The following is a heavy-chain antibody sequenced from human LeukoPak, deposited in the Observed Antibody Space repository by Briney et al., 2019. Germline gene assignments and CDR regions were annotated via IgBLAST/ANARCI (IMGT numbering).Heavy chain of an antibody. J-gene: IGHJ4*02. CDR1: GFIFTNYF. V-gene: IGHV3-7*01. CDR3: ATDRGWRTSGYYLYYFEY. D-gene: IGHD3-3*01. Sequence: GGSLRLSCAAYGFIFTNYFMSWVRQAPGKGLEWAASIKHDGSEKYYVDSVRGRFTISRDNTMNSLYLQMSSLRAEDTAVYYCATDRGWRTSGYYLYYFEYWGQGTLVTYSS. CDR2: IKHDGSEK.